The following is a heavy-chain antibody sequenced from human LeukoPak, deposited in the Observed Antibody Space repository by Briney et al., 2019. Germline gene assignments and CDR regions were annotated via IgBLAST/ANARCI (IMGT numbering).Heavy chain of an antibody. J-gene: IGHJ6*03. CDR2: ISWNSGSI. CDR1: GFTFDDYA. CDR3: ARDPAAYYGSGSYYSYYYYYMDV. D-gene: IGHD3-10*01. V-gene: IGHV3-9*01. Sequence: GGSLRLSCAASGFTFDDYAMHWVRQAPGKGLEWVSGISWNSGSIGYADSVKVRFTISRDNAKNSLYLQMNSLRAEDTAVYYCARDPAAYYGSGSYYSYYYYYMDVWGKGTTVTVSS.